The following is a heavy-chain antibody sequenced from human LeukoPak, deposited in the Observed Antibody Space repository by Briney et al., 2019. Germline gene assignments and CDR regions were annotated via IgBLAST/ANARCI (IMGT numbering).Heavy chain of an antibody. V-gene: IGHV4-39*07. J-gene: IGHJ4*02. CDR3: ASVTMVRGASVGY. CDR1: GGSISSSSYY. D-gene: IGHD3-10*01. Sequence: TSETLSLTCTVSGGSISSSSYYWGWIRQPPGKGLEWIGSIYYSGSTYYNPSLKSRVTISVDTSKNQFSLKLSSVTAADTAVYYCASVTMVRGASVGYWGQGTLVTVSS. CDR2: IYYSGST.